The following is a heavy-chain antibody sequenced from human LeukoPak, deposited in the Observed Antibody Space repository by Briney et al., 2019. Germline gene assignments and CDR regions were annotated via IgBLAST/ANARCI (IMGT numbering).Heavy chain of an antibody. D-gene: IGHD3-22*01. CDR1: GYTFTSYG. V-gene: IGHV1-18*01. Sequence: ASVKVSCKASGYTFTSYGISWVRQAPGQGLEWMGWISAYNGNTNYAQKLQGRVTMTTDTSTSTAYMELRSLRSDDTAVYYCAREFDYYDSSGFDYWGQGTLVTVSS. CDR2: ISAYNGNT. J-gene: IGHJ4*02. CDR3: AREFDYYDSSGFDY.